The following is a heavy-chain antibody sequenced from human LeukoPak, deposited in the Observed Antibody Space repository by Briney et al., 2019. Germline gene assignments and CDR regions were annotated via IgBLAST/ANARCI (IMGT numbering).Heavy chain of an antibody. CDR3: ARGKYQLWYFDL. CDR1: GGSISSSSYY. CDR2: INHSGST. J-gene: IGHJ2*01. V-gene: IGHV4-39*07. D-gene: IGHD2-2*01. Sequence: SETLSLTCTVSGGSISSSSYYWGWIRQPPGKGLEWIGEINHSGSTNYNPSLKSRVTISVDTSKNQFSLKLSPVTAADTAVYYCARGKYQLWYFDLWGRGTLVTVSS.